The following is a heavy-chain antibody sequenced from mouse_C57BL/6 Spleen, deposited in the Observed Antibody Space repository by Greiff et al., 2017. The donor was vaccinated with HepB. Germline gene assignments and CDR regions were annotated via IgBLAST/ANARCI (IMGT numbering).Heavy chain of an antibody. D-gene: IGHD1-1*01. CDR3: ARGRHYYGSLNYYAMDY. CDR2: ILPGSGST. J-gene: IGHJ4*01. Sequence: VQLQQSGAELMKPGASVKLSCKATGYTFTGYWIEWVKQRPGHGLEWIGEILPGSGSTNYNEKFKGKATFTADTSSNTAYMQLSSLTTEDSAIYYCARGRHYYGSLNYYAMDYWGQGTSVTVSS. V-gene: IGHV1-9*01. CDR1: GYTFTGYW.